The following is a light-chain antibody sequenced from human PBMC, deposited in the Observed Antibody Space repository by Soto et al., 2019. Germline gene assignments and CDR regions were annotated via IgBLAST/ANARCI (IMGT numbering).Light chain of an antibody. J-gene: IGLJ1*01. CDR1: SSNIGAGYD. Sequence: HSVLTQPPSVSGAPGQRVTISCTGSSSNIGAGYDVHWYQQLPGTAPKLLIYGNSNRPSGVPDRFSGSKSGTSASLAITGLQAEDEADYYCQSYDSSRSGHVFGTGTKVTVL. CDR2: GNS. V-gene: IGLV1-40*01. CDR3: QSYDSSRSGHV.